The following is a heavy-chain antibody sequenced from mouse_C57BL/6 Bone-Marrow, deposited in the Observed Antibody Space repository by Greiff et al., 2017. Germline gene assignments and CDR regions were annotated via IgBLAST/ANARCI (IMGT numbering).Heavy chain of an antibody. CDR3: ARLAQGIAY. Sequence: QVQLKQSGAELARPGASVKLSCKASGYTFTSYGISWVKQRTGQGLEWIGEIYPRSGNTYYNEKFKGKATLTADKSSSTAYMELRSLTSEDSAVYFCARLAQGIAYWGQGTLVTVSA. J-gene: IGHJ3*01. CDR2: IYPRSGNT. D-gene: IGHD3-2*02. V-gene: IGHV1-81*01. CDR1: GYTFTSYG.